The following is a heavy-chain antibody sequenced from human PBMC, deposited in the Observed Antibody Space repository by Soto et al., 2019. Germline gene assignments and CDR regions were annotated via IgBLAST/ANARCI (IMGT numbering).Heavy chain of an antibody. CDR3: ARGGDGARYCSSTSCSPYYYYYMDG. CDR1: GYTFTSYG. V-gene: IGHV1-18*01. Sequence: ASVKVSCKASGYTFTSYGISWVRQAPGQGLEWMGWISAYNGNTNYAQKLQGRVTMTTDTSTSTAYMELRSLRSDDTAVYYCARGGDGARYCSSTSCSPYYYYYMDGPGKGTTVTVSS. CDR2: ISAYNGNT. J-gene: IGHJ6*03. D-gene: IGHD2-2*01.